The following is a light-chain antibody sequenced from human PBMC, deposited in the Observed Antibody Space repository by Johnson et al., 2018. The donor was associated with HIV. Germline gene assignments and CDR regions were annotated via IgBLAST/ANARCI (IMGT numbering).Light chain of an antibody. J-gene: IGLJ1*01. Sequence: QPVLTQPPSVSAAPGQKVTISCSGSSSNIGNNYVSWYQQLPGTAPKLLIYENNKRPLGIPARFSGSKSGTSATLGITGLQTGDEADYYCGTWDTSLSAGVFGPGTKVSVL. V-gene: IGLV1-51*02. CDR2: ENN. CDR1: SSNIGNNY. CDR3: GTWDTSLSAGV.